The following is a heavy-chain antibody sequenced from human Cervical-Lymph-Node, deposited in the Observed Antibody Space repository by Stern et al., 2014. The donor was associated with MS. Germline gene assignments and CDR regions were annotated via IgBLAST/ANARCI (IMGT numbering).Heavy chain of an antibody. CDR3: ARDGMATSGSYSSFDS. V-gene: IGHV3-30*04. J-gene: IGHJ4*02. CDR1: GFTFSRYS. Sequence: QVQLVESGGGVVKPGGSLTLSCEASGFTFSRYSMHWVRQGPGKGLEWVAATTSKGDRTYYADSVKGRFIMSRDNPKNTLYLHMNSLRAEDTAEYFCARDGMATSGSYSSFDSWGQGTLVTVSS. CDR2: TTSKGDRT. D-gene: IGHD3-10*01.